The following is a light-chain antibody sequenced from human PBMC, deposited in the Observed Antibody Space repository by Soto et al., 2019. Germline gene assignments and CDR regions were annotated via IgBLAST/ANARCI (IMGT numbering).Light chain of an antibody. Sequence: DLQMTQSPSSLSASVGDRVTITCRASQSISSYLNWYQQKPGKAPKILIYAASSLQGGVPSRFSGSGSGTDFTLTIGTLQPEDFATYYCQQSYSTPPTFGQGTKLEIK. V-gene: IGKV1-39*01. CDR1: QSISSY. J-gene: IGKJ2*01. CDR2: AAS. CDR3: QQSYSTPPT.